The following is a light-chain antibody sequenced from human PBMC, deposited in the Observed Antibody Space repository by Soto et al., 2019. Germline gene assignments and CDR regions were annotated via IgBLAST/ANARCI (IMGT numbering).Light chain of an antibody. J-gene: IGKJ2*01. CDR2: DAS. CDR3: QQYNGLSYT. Sequence: DIQMTQSPSTLSASVGERVTITCRASESISYWLAWYQQKPGKAPKFLLYDASSLKSGVPSRFSGSGSGTEFTLTISSLQPYDFATYYCQQYNGLSYTFGQGTKLEI. CDR1: ESISYW. V-gene: IGKV1-5*01.